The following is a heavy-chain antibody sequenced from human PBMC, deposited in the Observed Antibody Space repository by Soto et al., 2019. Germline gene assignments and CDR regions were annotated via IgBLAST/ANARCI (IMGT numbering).Heavy chain of an antibody. V-gene: IGHV4-31*03. CDR3: ARFPEEITTVTTGYYGMDV. Sequence: PSETLSLTCTVSGGSISSGGYYWNWIRQHPGKGLEWIGYIYYSGSTYYNPSLKSRVTISVDTSKNQFSLKLSSVTAADTAVYYCARFPEEITTVTTGYYGMDVWGQGTTVTVSS. D-gene: IGHD4-17*01. CDR2: IYYSGST. CDR1: GGSISSGGYY. J-gene: IGHJ6*02.